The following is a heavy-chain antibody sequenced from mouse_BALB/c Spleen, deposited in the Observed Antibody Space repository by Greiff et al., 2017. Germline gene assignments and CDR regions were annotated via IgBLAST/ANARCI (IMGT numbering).Heavy chain of an antibody. J-gene: IGHJ3*01. CDR3: ARGYYRYEGFAY. CDR2: ISYSGST. CDR1: GYSITSDYA. V-gene: IGHV3-2*02. Sequence: VQLKESGPGLVKPSQSLSLTCTVTGYSITSDYAWNWIRQFPGNKLEWMGYISYSGSTSYNPSRKSRITITRDTSKNQFFLQLNSVTTEDTATYYCARGYYRYEGFAYWGQGTLVTVSA. D-gene: IGHD2-14*01.